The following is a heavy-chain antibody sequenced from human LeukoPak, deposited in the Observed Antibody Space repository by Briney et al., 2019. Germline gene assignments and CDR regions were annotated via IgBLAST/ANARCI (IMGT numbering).Heavy chain of an antibody. J-gene: IGHJ4*02. Sequence: SETLSLTCAVYGWSFSGYYWSWIRQPPGKGLEWIGEINHSGSTNYNPSLKSRVTISVDTSNNQFSLKLSSVTAADTAVYYCARVKVLRFLEWLVPKGEFDYWGQGTLVTVSS. CDR3: ARVKVLRFLEWLVPKGEFDY. CDR1: GWSFSGYY. V-gene: IGHV4-34*01. CDR2: INHSGST. D-gene: IGHD3-3*01.